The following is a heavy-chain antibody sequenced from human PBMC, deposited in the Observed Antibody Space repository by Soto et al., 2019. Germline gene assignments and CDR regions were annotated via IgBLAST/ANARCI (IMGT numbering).Heavy chain of an antibody. CDR2: INGGNGNT. D-gene: IGHD3-22*01. J-gene: IGHJ4*02. CDR1: GYTFTRYA. Sequence: ASVKVSCKASGYTFTRYAMHWVRQAPGQRLEWVGWINGGNGNTRYAQKFEDRVTMTTATSTNTVFLELRSLKSDDTAIYYCARDRLRGYDSSGFYSWGQGTMVTVSS. CDR3: ARDRLRGYDSSGFYS. V-gene: IGHV1-3*01.